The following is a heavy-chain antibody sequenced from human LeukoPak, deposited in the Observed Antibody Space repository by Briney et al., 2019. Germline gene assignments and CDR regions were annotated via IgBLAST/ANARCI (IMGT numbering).Heavy chain of an antibody. CDR3: ARDTSLLGWFDP. CDR2: INPNSGGT. D-gene: IGHD2-21*01. J-gene: IGHJ5*02. Sequence: ASVKVSCKASGYTFTDHYMPWLRQAPGQGLEWMGWINPNSGGTVLAQKFQDRITMTRDTSISTVYMELSRLSSDDTAVYYCARDTSLLGWFDPWGQGTLVTVSS. CDR1: GYTFTDHY. V-gene: IGHV1-2*02.